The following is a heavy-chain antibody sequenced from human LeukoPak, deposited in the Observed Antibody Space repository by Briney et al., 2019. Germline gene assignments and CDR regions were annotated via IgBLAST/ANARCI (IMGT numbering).Heavy chain of an antibody. Sequence: GGSLRLSCAASGFTFSSYGMHWVRQAPGKGLEWVAVISYDGSNKYYADSVKGRFTISRDNSKNTLYLQMNSLRAEDTAVYYCAKAYSSRWAPQRNGMDVWGQGTTVTVSS. D-gene: IGHD6-13*01. CDR1: GFTFSSYG. CDR3: AKAYSSRWAPQRNGMDV. J-gene: IGHJ6*02. CDR2: ISYDGSNK. V-gene: IGHV3-30*18.